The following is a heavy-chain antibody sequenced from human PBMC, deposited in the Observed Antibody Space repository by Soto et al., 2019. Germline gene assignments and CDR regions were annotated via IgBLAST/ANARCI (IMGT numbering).Heavy chain of an antibody. Sequence: QVQLVQSGAEVKKPGASVKVSCKASGYTFTSYYMHWVRQAPGQGLEWMGIINPSGGSTSYAQKFQGRVTMTRDTSTSTVYMELSSLRSEDTAVYYCAREIETRGELRTWDYWGQGTLVTVSS. CDR2: INPSGGST. D-gene: IGHD1-7*01. CDR1: GYTFTSYY. J-gene: IGHJ4*02. CDR3: AREIETRGELRTWDY. V-gene: IGHV1-46*01.